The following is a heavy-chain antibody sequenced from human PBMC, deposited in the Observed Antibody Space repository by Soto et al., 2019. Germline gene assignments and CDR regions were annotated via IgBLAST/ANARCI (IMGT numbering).Heavy chain of an antibody. Sequence: QITLNESGPTLVKPTQTLTLTCTFSGFSLSTRDMGVGWIRQPPGEALEWLGVVYWDDSKTYSPSLESRLTIPKATSKNQVVLRMPKMDPVDTATYYCAHCRGGVASFWGQGTLVTVSS. CDR1: GFSLSTRDMG. CDR3: AHCRGGVASF. J-gene: IGHJ4*02. V-gene: IGHV2-5*02. CDR2: VYWDDSK. D-gene: IGHD2-2*01.